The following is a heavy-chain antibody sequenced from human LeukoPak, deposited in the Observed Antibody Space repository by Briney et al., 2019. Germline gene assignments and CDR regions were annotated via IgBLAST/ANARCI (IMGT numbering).Heavy chain of an antibody. CDR1: GGTLSSYA. V-gene: IGHV1-69*13. Sequence: SVKVSCKASGGTLSSYAISWVRQAPGQGLEWMGGIIPIFGTANYAQKFQGRVTITADESTSTAYMELSSLRSEDTAVYYCARGKDVPRAYMDVWGKGTTVTISS. J-gene: IGHJ6*03. D-gene: IGHD3-16*01. CDR2: IIPIFGTA. CDR3: ARGKDVPRAYMDV.